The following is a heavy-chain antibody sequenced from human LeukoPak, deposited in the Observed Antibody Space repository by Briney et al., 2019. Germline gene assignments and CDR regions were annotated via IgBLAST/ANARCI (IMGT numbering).Heavy chain of an antibody. CDR1: GYTFTGYY. D-gene: IGHD3-10*01. CDR2: INPNSGGT. J-gene: IGHJ6*04. V-gene: IGHV1-2*02. Sequence: GASVKVSCKASGYTFTGYYIHWVRQAPGQGLEWMGGINPNSGGTNYAQKSQGRVTMTRDTSTSTAYMELSRLRSEDTAVYYCARGGSIIMVRGVNLQGNNLRQDMDVWGKGTTVTVSS. CDR3: ARGGSIIMVRGVNLQGNNLRQDMDV.